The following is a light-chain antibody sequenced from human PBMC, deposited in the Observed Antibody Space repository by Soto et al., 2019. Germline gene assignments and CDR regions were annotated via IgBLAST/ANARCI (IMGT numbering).Light chain of an antibody. Sequence: QSVLAQPASVSGSPGQSITISCTGTSSDVGGYNYVSWYQHHPGKAPQLMIFDVTSRPSGVSDRFSGSKFGNTASLTISGLQAEDEADYYCASYTSSDSPYVFGTGTKLTVL. CDR2: DVT. V-gene: IGLV2-14*03. CDR3: ASYTSSDSPYV. CDR1: SSDVGGYNY. J-gene: IGLJ1*01.